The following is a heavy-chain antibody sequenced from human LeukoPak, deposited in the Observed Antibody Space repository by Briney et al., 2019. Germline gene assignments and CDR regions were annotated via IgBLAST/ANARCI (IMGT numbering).Heavy chain of an antibody. Sequence: GGSLRLSCVGSGFSFRSYWVNWVRQSPGKGLEWVANIKRDGSDKYYVDSARGRFTASRDNAKNSAFLQMNSLRAEDTAIYYCATISAQTFDICGQGTLVSVSS. CDR1: GFSFRSYW. CDR3: ATISAQTFDI. V-gene: IGHV3-7*01. CDR2: IKRDGSDK. J-gene: IGHJ3*02. D-gene: IGHD5-24*01.